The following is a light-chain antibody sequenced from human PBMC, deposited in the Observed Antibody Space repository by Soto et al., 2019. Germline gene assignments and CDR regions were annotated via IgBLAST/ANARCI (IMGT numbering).Light chain of an antibody. CDR1: SSDVGGYNF. Sequence: QSALTQPPSASGSPGQSVTISCTGTSSDVGGYNFVSWYQQHPGRVPKLMIYEVSKRPSGVPDRFSGYKSGNTASLTVSGLQAEDEADYYCSSYAGSNNVVFGGGTKLTVL. J-gene: IGLJ2*01. CDR3: SSYAGSNNVV. V-gene: IGLV2-8*01. CDR2: EVS.